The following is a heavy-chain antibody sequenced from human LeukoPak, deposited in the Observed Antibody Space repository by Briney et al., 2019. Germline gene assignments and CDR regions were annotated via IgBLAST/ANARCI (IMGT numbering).Heavy chain of an antibody. J-gene: IGHJ4*02. D-gene: IGHD3-10*01. Sequence: GGSLRLTCTVSGFTFSKYWMRWVRQAPGKGLEWVASIDKNGREKRYVDSVEGRFTISRDNAKDSVYLQMTSLGAEDTAVYYCATYTQNFGAPGTDYWGQGTLVTVSS. CDR1: GFTFSKYW. V-gene: IGHV3-7*01. CDR2: IDKNGREK. CDR3: ATYTQNFGAPGTDY.